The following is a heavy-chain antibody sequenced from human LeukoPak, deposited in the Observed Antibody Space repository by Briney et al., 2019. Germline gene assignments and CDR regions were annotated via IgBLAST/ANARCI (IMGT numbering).Heavy chain of an antibody. CDR2: IYTTGST. J-gene: IGHJ4*02. D-gene: IGHD6-13*01. CDR3: ARDVVAAAGSWDY. Sequence: PSETLSLTCTVSGGSITSYYWSWIRQPAGKGLEWIGRIYTTGSTYYNHFLKSRVTMAVDTSKNQFSLRLSSVTAADTAVYYCARDVVAAAGSWDYWGQGTLVTVSS. V-gene: IGHV4-4*07. CDR1: GGSITSYY.